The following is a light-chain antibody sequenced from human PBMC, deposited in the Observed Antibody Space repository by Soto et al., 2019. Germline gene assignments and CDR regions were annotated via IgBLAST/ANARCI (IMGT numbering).Light chain of an antibody. CDR2: EVY. CDR3: SSYTGGNPSYV. CDR1: SNDVGGFDY. V-gene: IGLV2-8*01. J-gene: IGLJ1*01. Sequence: QSVLTQPPSASGSPGQSVTISCTGTSNDVGGFDYVSWHQQHPGKAPKVLIYEVYKRPSGVPDRFSGSKSGNTASLTVSGLQAEDEADYYRSSYTGGNPSYVFGTGTKVTVL.